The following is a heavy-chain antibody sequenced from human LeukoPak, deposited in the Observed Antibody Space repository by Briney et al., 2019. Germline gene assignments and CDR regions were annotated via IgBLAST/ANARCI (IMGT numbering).Heavy chain of an antibody. Sequence: GASVKVSCKASGGTFSSYAISWVRQAPGQGLEWMGGIIPIFGTANYAQKFQGRVTITADESTSTAYMELSSLRSEDTAVYYCARVYGGYDKNYYYGMDVWGKGTTVTVSS. CDR1: GGTFSSYA. CDR3: ARVYGGYDKNYYYGMDV. J-gene: IGHJ6*04. D-gene: IGHD5-12*01. CDR2: IIPIFGTA. V-gene: IGHV1-69*13.